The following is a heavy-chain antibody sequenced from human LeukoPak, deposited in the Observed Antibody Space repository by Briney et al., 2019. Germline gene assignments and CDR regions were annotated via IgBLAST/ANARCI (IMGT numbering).Heavy chain of an antibody. V-gene: IGHV4-59*10. CDR2: IYTSGST. CDR3: ARHRSAYGDFLSPFDY. CDR1: GGSFSGYY. J-gene: IGHJ4*02. Sequence: PSETLSLTCAVYGGSFSGYYWSWIRQPAGKGLEWIGRIYTSGSTNYNPSLKSRVTMSVDTSKNQFSLKLSSVTAADTAVYYCARHRSAYGDFLSPFDYWGQGTLVTVSS. D-gene: IGHD4-17*01.